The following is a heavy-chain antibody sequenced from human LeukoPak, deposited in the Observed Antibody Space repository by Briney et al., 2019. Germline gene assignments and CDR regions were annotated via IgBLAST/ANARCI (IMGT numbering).Heavy chain of an antibody. CDR3: AREIMVQGFDY. D-gene: IGHD3-10*01. CDR1: GGSIGSYY. V-gene: IGHV4-59*01. Sequence: SETLSLTCTVSGGSIGSYYWSWIRQPPGKGLEWIGYIYYSGSTNYNPSLKSRVTISVDTSKNQFSLKLSSVTAADTAVYYCAREIMVQGFDYWGQGTLVTVSS. CDR2: IYYSGST. J-gene: IGHJ4*02.